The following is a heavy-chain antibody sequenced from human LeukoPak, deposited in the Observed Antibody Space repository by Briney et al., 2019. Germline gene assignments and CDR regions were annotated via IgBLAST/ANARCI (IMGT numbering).Heavy chain of an antibody. CDR1: GFTFSSYG. D-gene: IGHD1-26*01. CDR3: ARIPSGSYYYYGMDV. V-gene: IGHV3-53*01. Sequence: PGRSLRLSCAASGFTFSSYGMHWVRQAPGKGLEWVSVIYSGGSTYYADSVKGRFTISRDNSKNTLYLQMNSLRAEDTAVYYCARIPSGSYYYYGMDVWGQGTTVTVSS. CDR2: IYSGGST. J-gene: IGHJ6*02.